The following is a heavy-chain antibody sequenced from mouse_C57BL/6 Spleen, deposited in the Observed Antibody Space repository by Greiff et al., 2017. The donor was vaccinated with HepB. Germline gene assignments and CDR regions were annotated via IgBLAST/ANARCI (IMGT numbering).Heavy chain of an antibody. Sequence: EVQLQQSGPVLVKPGASVKMSCKASGYTFTDYYMNWVKQSHGKSLEWIGVINPYNGGTSYNQKFKGKATLTVDKSSSTAYMELNSLTSEDSAVYYCATSYDGSSPWYFDVWGTGTTVTVSS. J-gene: IGHJ1*03. D-gene: IGHD1-1*01. CDR1: GYTFTDYY. CDR3: ATSYDGSSPWYFDV. CDR2: INPYNGGT. V-gene: IGHV1-19*01.